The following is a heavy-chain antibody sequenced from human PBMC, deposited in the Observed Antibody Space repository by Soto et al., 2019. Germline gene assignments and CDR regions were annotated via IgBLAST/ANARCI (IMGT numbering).Heavy chain of an antibody. Sequence: PSETLSLTCTVSGDSVSSGSKCWSWVRQPPGKALEWIAYICSSVSTNYNPSLKSRVTISRDTSKNQLSLRMTSVTAEDTAVYFCARSGGGSGWLGAQGTLVTVS. D-gene: IGHD6-19*01. V-gene: IGHV4-61*01. J-gene: IGHJ4*02. CDR1: GDSVSSGSKC. CDR2: ICSSVST. CDR3: ARSGGGSGWL.